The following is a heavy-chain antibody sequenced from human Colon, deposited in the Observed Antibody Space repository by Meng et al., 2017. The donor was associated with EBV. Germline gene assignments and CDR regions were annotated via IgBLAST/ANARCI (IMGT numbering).Heavy chain of an antibody. D-gene: IGHD3-10*01. V-gene: IGHV4-4*02. CDR2: IPHRGSS. Sequence: DAGPASVNLSELRCLTSPVPGDPITHHHWWAWVRQPPGKGLEWIGEIPHRGSSAYNPSLKSRVSMSIDKSKNQFSLKLTSVTAADTAVYHCLRGSGGSVWGQGTLVTVSS. J-gene: IGHJ1*01. CDR3: LRGSGGSV. CDR1: GDPITHHHW.